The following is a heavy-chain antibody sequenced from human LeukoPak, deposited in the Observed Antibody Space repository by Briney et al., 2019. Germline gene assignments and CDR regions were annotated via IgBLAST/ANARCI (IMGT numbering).Heavy chain of an antibody. Sequence: GGSLRLSCAASGFTFSSYEMNWVRQAPGKGLEWVSYISSSGSTIDYADSVKGRFTISRDNAKNSLYLQMNSLRAEDTAVYYCAKRDSSGYYYYYYYMDVWGKGTTVTVSS. CDR2: ISSSGSTI. CDR3: AKRDSSGYYYYYYYMDV. D-gene: IGHD3-22*01. J-gene: IGHJ6*03. CDR1: GFTFSSYE. V-gene: IGHV3-48*03.